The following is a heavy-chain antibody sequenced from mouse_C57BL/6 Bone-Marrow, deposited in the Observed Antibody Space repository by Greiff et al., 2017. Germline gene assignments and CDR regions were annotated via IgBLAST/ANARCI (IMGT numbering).Heavy chain of an antibody. Sequence: QVQLQQPGAELVKPGASVKLSCKASGYTFTSYWMHWVKQRPGQGLEWIGMIHPNSGSTNYNEKFKSKATLTVDKSSSTAYMQRSSLTSEDSAVYCGAGWGGLYYFDYWGQGTPLTVSS. J-gene: IGHJ2*01. V-gene: IGHV1-64*01. D-gene: IGHD1-1*02. CDR2: IHPNSGST. CDR3: AGWGGLYYFDY. CDR1: GYTFTSYW.